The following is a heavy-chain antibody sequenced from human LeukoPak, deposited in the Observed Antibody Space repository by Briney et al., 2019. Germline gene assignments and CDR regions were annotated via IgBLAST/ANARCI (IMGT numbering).Heavy chain of an antibody. D-gene: IGHD3-16*01. V-gene: IGHV1-8*01. J-gene: IGHJ5*02. CDR1: GYTFTSFG. Sequence: ASVKVSCKASGYTFTSFGINWVRQATGQGLEWMGWMNPNTGNTGYAQKFQGRVTMTRDTSISTAYMELGSLRSDDTAVYYCARMDGRARLNWFDPWGQGTLVTVSS. CDR3: ARMDGRARLNWFDP. CDR2: MNPNTGNT.